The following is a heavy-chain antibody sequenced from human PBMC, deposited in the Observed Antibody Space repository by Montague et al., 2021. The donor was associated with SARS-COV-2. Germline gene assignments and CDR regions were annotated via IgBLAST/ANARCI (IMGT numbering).Heavy chain of an antibody. J-gene: IGHJ5*02. V-gene: IGHV4-38-2*02. CDR1: GYSISSGYF. CDR3: ARAPCVGDCNSLAIWFDP. D-gene: IGHD2-21*02. CDR2: IYHAGYI. Sequence: SETLSLTCTVFGYSISSGYFWAWLRQPPGKGLEWIGSIYHAGYIXYNPSLKSRVSISTDTSRNQISLRVTDVAAADTAVYYCARAPCVGDCNSLAIWFDPWGQGTLVSASS.